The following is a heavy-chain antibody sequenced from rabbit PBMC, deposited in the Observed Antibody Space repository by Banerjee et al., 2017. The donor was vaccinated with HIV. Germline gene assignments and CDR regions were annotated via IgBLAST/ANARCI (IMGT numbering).Heavy chain of an antibody. CDR1: GFDFSSSY. V-gene: IGHV1S7*01. J-gene: IGHJ4*01. Sequence: QLKESGGGLVTPGESLKLSCKASGFDFSSSYWMCWVRQAPGKGLEWIGCISTGDGRTYYASWVNGRFSISSHNAQNTLYLQLNSLTAADTATYFCARAGVGTSGYYGAFNLWGPGTLVTVS. CDR2: ISTGDGRT. D-gene: IGHD1-1*01. CDR3: ARAGVGTSGYYGAFNL.